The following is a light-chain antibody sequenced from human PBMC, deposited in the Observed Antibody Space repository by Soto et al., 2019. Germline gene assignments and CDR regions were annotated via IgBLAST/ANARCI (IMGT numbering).Light chain of an antibody. CDR2: DTT. CDR1: TGAVPSGLW. V-gene: IGLV7-46*01. J-gene: IGLJ3*02. Sequence: QAVVTQEPSLLLSPEGKATPTVGSSTGAVPSGLWPYWFQQRPGQAPRKLIYDTTNKHSWTPARFSGSLLGGKAALTLSSAQPEDEAEYYCSLSYSDGRVFGGGTKLTVL. CDR3: SLSYSDGRV.